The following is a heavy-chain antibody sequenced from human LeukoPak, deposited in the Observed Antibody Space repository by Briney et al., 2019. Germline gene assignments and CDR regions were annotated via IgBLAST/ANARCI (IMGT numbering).Heavy chain of an antibody. CDR2: LFWDGDK. Sequence: SGPTLVKPTQTPTLTCTFPGVSLRTSGGGGAWIRRPPGKGLGGVVLLFWDGDKRYSPSLKSRLTLTKDTSKNQVVLTMTDMDPVDTATYYCAHSRVYYYGSGSYFPKTLDYWGQGTLVTVSS. CDR1: GVSLRTSGGG. V-gene: IGHV2-5*02. CDR3: AHSRVYYYGSGSYFPKTLDY. J-gene: IGHJ4*02. D-gene: IGHD3-10*01.